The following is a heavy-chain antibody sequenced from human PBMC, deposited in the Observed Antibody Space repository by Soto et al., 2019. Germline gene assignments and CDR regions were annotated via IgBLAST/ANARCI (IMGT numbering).Heavy chain of an antibody. Sequence: QVQLVQSGAEVKKPGSSVKVSCKASGGTFSSYTISWVRQAPGQGLEWMGRIIPILGIANYAQKFQGRVTITADKSTSTAYMELSSLRSEDTAVYYCARDLGYCSGGSCDQGDYWGQGTLVTVSS. J-gene: IGHJ4*02. CDR1: GGTFSSYT. V-gene: IGHV1-69*08. D-gene: IGHD2-15*01. CDR3: ARDLGYCSGGSCDQGDY. CDR2: IIPILGIA.